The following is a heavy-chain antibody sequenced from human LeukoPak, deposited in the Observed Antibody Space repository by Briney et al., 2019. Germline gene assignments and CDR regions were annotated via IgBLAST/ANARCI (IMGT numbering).Heavy chain of an antibody. CDR2: INHSGST. Sequence: PGGSLRLSCAASGFTFSNYWMTWVRQPPGKGLEWIGEINHSGSTNYNPSLKSRVTISVDTSKNQFSLKLSSVTAADTAVYYCARNVLLWFGETRGAFDIWGQGTMVTVSS. D-gene: IGHD3-10*01. J-gene: IGHJ3*02. CDR3: ARNVLLWFGETRGAFDI. CDR1: GFTFSNYW. V-gene: IGHV4-34*01.